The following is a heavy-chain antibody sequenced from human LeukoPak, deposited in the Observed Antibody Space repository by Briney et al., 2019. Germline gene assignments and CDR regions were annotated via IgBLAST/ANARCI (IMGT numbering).Heavy chain of an antibody. D-gene: IGHD4-23*01. Sequence: NHGESLKISCKGSGYSFTSYWIGWVRQMPGKGLEWMGIIYPGDSDTRYSPSLQGQVTISADKSISTAYLQWSSLKASDTAMYYCARWVYYGGDYYYYMDVWGKGTTVTVSS. V-gene: IGHV5-51*01. J-gene: IGHJ6*03. CDR3: ARWVYYGGDYYYYMDV. CDR2: IYPGDSDT. CDR1: GYSFTSYW.